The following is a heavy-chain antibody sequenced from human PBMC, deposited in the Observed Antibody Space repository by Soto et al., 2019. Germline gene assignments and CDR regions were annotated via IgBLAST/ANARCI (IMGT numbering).Heavy chain of an antibody. V-gene: IGHV3-30-3*01. J-gene: IGHJ4*02. CDR1: GFTFSSYA. CDR2: ISYDGSNK. CDR3: ARDRQDY. Sequence: QVHLVESGGGVVQPGRSLRLSCAASGFTFSSYAIHWVRQAPGKGLEWVAFISYDGSNKYYADSVKGRFTIARDNSKKSLYLQMNSRRAEDTAVYYCARDRQDYWGQGTLVTVSS.